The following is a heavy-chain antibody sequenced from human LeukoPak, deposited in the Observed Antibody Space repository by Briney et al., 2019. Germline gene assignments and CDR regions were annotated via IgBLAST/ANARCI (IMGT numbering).Heavy chain of an antibody. V-gene: IGHV3-23*01. J-gene: IGHJ4*02. D-gene: IGHD2-21*02. CDR3: ARDRLEAVTDDDYFDY. CDR1: EFTFSSYG. CDR2: ISGSGGST. Sequence: GGSLRLSCAASEFTFSSYGMSWVRQAPGKGLEWVSSISGSGGSTQYADSVQGRFAISRDNSKNTVYLQMNSLRAEDTGVYYCARDRLEAVTDDDYFDYWGQGTLVTVSS.